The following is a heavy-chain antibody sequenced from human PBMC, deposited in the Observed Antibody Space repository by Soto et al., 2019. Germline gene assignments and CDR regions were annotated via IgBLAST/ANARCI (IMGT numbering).Heavy chain of an antibody. Sequence: EAQLVESGGDLVQPRGSLRLSCAASGFTFRNFAMTWVRQAPGKGLEWVAGISGSGRMTYYAHSVKGSFTVSRDNSKNSRYLQMDSLRAEDTAVYYFSKEAEESVNEPIPGDCWGQGTVVTVSS. D-gene: IGHD1-1*01. CDR3: SKEAEESVNEPIPGDC. CDR2: ISGSGRMT. J-gene: IGHJ4*02. V-gene: IGHV3-23*04. CDR1: GFTFRNFA.